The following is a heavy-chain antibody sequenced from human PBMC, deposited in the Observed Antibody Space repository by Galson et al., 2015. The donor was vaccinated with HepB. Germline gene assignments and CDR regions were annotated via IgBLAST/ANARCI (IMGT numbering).Heavy chain of an antibody. J-gene: IGHJ4*02. D-gene: IGHD4-23*01. V-gene: IGHV1-18*01. CDR2: ISAYSGKT. Sequence: QSGAEVKKPGASVKVSCKASGYSFTSYGISWVRQAPGQGLEWMGWISAYSGKTNYAQKFQGRFTMTTDTSTSTVHMELSSLRSDDTAVYYCAGDRGWELSFDYWGQGTLVTVSS. CDR1: GYSFTSYG. CDR3: AGDRGWELSFDY.